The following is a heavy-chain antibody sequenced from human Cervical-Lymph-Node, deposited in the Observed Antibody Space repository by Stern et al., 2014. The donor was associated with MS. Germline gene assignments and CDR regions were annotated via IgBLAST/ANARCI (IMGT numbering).Heavy chain of an antibody. Sequence: VQLVESGAEVKKPGSSVKVSCKSSGGISWVRQAPGQGLEWMGGVIPFVGTSNYAQKFQGRVTITADTSTNTTYVHLSRLTSADTAVYYCARGSGDNWFGPWGQGTLVTVSS. CDR3: ARGSGDNWFGP. J-gene: IGHJ5*02. CDR1: GG. CDR2: VIPFVGTS. V-gene: IGHV1-69*06. D-gene: IGHD3-10*01.